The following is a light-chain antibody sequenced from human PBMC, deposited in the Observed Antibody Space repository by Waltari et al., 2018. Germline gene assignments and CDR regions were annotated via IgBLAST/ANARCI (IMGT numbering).Light chain of an antibody. CDR3: QQSYSTPLLS. CDR1: QSISIH. CDR2: DAS. Sequence: DIQMTQSPSSLSASIGDRVTITCRASQSISIHLNWYQHKPGIAPRLLIYDASTLQSGVPSRFSGGGSGTEFTLTISSLQPEDFATYYCQQSYSTPLLSFGPGTKVVIK. V-gene: IGKV1-39*01. J-gene: IGKJ3*01.